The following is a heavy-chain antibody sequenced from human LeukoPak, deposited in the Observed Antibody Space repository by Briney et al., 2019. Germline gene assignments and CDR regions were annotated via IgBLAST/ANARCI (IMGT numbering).Heavy chain of an antibody. D-gene: IGHD5-18*01. V-gene: IGHV3-43*01. CDR2: ISWDGGRT. CDR3: AKDGLGYSYDY. Sequence: PGGSLRLSCAASGFTFDDYTMNWVRQAPGKGLEWVSLISWDGGRTYYADSVKGRFTISRDNSKNSLYLQMNSLRTEDTALYYCAKDGLGYSYDYWGQGTLVTVSS. J-gene: IGHJ4*02. CDR1: GFTFDDYT.